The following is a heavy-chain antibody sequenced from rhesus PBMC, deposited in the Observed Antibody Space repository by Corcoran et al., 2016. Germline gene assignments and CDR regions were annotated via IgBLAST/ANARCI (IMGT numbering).Heavy chain of an antibody. Sequence: QVQLQESGPGLVKPSETLSLTCAVSGGSSSDNYSWNWSRHPPGKGLEWIVNIYGSSGSTYYNPSLKSRVTISKDTSKNQFSLKLSSVTAADTAVYFCAREGTVSYFDHWGQGVLVTVSS. CDR2: IYGSSGST. D-gene: IGHD5-24*01. J-gene: IGHJ4*01. CDR1: GGSSSDNYS. CDR3: AREGTVSYFDH. V-gene: IGHV4S7*01.